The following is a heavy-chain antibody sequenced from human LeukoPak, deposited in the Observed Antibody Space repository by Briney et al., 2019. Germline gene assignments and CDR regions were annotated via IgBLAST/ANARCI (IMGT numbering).Heavy chain of an antibody. CDR2: IIPIFGTA. V-gene: IGHV1-69*13. CDR3: ACSYHYDSSGYYSGNYYFDY. CDR1: GGTFSSYA. J-gene: IGHJ4*02. Sequence: SVTVSRKASGGTFSSYAISWVRQAPGQGLGWMGGIIPIFGTANYAQKFQGRVTITADESTSTAYMELSSLRSEDTAVYYCACSYHYDSSGYYSGNYYFDYWGQGTLVTVSS. D-gene: IGHD3-22*01.